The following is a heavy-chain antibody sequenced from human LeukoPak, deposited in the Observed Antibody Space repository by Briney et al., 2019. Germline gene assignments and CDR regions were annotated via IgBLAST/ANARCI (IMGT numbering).Heavy chain of an antibody. J-gene: IGHJ4*02. CDR2: ISWNSGSI. D-gene: IGHD3-22*01. CDR3: AQAGYYYYDSSGYLYSFDY. CDR1: GFTFDDYA. V-gene: IGHV3-9*01. Sequence: GGSLRLSCAASGFTFDDYAMHWVRQAPGKGLEWVSGISWNSGSIAYADSVKGRFTISRDNAKNSLYLQMTSLRAEDTALYYCAQAGYYYYDSSGYLYSFDYWGQGTLVTVSS.